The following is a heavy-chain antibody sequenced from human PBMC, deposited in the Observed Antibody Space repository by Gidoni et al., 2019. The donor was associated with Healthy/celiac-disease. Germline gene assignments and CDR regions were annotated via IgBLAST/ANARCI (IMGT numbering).Heavy chain of an antibody. Sequence: QVQLQESGPGLVKPSETLSLTCAVSGYSISSGYYWGWIRQPPGKGLEWIGSIYHSGSTYYNPSLKSRVTISVDTSKNQFSLKLSSVTAADTAVYYCARDLGSWERGAFDYWGQGTLVTVSS. D-gene: IGHD1-1*01. J-gene: IGHJ4*02. CDR1: GYSISSGYY. V-gene: IGHV4-38-2*02. CDR3: ARDLGSWERGAFDY. CDR2: IYHSGST.